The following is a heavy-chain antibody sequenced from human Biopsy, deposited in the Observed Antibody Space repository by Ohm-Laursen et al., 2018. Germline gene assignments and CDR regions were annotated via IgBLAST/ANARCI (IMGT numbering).Heavy chain of an antibody. D-gene: IGHD5-12*01. V-gene: IGHV1-69*06. CDR3: ARGLGGYDYWYFDL. CDR2: IMSLYNTT. J-gene: IGHJ2*01. CDR1: GGMFNSYT. Sequence: SSAKVSCKASGGMFNSYTINWLRQAPGQGLQWMGGIMSLYNTTNYAQKFWDRITVTADKSTNTVYMTLSSLTSEDTAVYFCARGLGGYDYWYFDLWGRGTLVIVSS.